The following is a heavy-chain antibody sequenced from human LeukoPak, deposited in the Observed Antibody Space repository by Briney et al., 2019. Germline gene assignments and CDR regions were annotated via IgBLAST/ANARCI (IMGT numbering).Heavy chain of an antibody. CDR2: ISGSGDSS. CDR1: GFTFSSYA. V-gene: IGHV3-23*01. CDR3: ATHGSGSYYNAPDY. Sequence: GGSLRLSCAASGFTFSSYAMSWVRQAPGKGLEWVSVISGSGDSSHYADSVKGRFTISRDNSKTTLYVQMNSLRAEDTAVYYCATHGSGSYYNAPDYWGQGTLVTVSS. D-gene: IGHD3-10*01. J-gene: IGHJ4*02.